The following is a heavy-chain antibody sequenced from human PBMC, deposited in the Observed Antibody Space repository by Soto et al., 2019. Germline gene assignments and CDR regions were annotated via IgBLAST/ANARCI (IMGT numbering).Heavy chain of an antibody. Sequence: PSETLSLTCTVSGGSISSGGYYWSWIRQHPGKGLEWIGYIYYSGSTYYNPSLKSRVTISVDTSKNQFSLKLSSVTAADTAVYYCARASRMVVAGLFDYWGQGTLVTVSS. CDR1: GGSISSGGYY. V-gene: IGHV4-31*03. J-gene: IGHJ4*02. D-gene: IGHD6-19*01. CDR3: ARASRMVVAGLFDY. CDR2: IYYSGST.